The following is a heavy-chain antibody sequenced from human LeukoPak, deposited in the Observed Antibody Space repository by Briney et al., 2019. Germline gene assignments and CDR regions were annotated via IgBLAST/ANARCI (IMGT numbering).Heavy chain of an antibody. V-gene: IGHV5-51*01. Sequence: GGSLQISWKGSGSSFTSYWIGGVRQLPGKGLEWMGIIYPGDSDTRYSPSFQGQVTISADNSISTAYLQWSSLKASDTAMYYCARRGGYSYGYVDYWGQGTLVTVSS. CDR3: ARRGGYSYGYVDY. CDR2: IYPGDSDT. J-gene: IGHJ4*02. CDR1: GSSFTSYW. D-gene: IGHD5-18*01.